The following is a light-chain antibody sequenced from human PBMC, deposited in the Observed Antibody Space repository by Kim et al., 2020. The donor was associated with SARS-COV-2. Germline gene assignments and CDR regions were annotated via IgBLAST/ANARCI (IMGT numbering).Light chain of an antibody. V-gene: IGLV2-14*03. J-gene: IGLJ2*01. CDR1: SSDVGGYNY. CDR2: DVS. CDR3: SSYTSSSPVV. Sequence: QSALTQPASVSGSPGQSITISCTGTSSDVGGYNYVSWYQQHPGKAPKLMIYDVSNRPSGVSNRFSGSKSGNTASLTISGLQAEDEADYCCSSYTSSSPVVFGGGTQLTVL.